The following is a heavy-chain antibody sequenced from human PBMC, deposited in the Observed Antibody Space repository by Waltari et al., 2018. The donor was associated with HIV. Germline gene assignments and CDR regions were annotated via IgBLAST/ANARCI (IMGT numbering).Heavy chain of an antibody. J-gene: IGHJ6*02. CDR2: IYSGGST. Sequence: EVQLVETGGGLIQPGGSLRFSCAASGFTVCTNYLTWVRQDPGKRLELVSVIYSGGSTYYADSVKGRFTISRDNSKNTLYLQMNSLRAEDTAVYYCARNTYGSGSDLDYYGMDVWGQGTTVTVSS. D-gene: IGHD3-10*01. CDR1: GFTVCTNY. CDR3: ARNTYGSGSDLDYYGMDV. V-gene: IGHV3-53*02.